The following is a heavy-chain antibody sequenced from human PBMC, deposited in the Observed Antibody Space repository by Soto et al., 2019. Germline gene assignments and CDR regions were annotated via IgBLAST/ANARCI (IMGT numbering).Heavy chain of an antibody. Sequence: QVQLVESGGDLVMPGGSLRLCCAASGFTFSDDYIHWIRRAPGKGLEWISYISGNGEVIQYAASARGRFTISRDNAENSVYLEMESLRDEDKALYYCARDVDADIRPDFDYWGRGTLVTVSS. CDR3: ARDVDADIRPDFDY. J-gene: IGHJ4*02. D-gene: IGHD2-2*01. V-gene: IGHV3-11*01. CDR2: ISGNGEVI. CDR1: GFTFSDDY.